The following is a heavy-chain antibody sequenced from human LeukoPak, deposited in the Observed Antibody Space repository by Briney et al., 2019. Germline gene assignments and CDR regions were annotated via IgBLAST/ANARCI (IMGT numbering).Heavy chain of an antibody. CDR2: IGPIFGTA. D-gene: IGHD4/OR15-4a*01. J-gene: IGHJ4*02. Sequence: SVKVSCKASGGTFSSYAISWVRQAPGQGLEWMGRIGPIFGTANYAQKFQGRVTITTDESTSTAYMELTSLRSEDTAVYYCARDQGYGAYGLDYWGQGTLVTISS. V-gene: IGHV1-69*05. CDR1: GGTFSSYA. CDR3: ARDQGYGAYGLDY.